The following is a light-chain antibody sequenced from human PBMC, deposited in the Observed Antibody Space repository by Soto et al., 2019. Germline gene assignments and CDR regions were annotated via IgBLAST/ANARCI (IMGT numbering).Light chain of an antibody. J-gene: IGLJ2*01. CDR3: QVLASSTMV. CDR2: KNN. CDR1: YIGTGN. V-gene: IGLV3-9*01. Sequence: SYELTQPFSVSVALGQTARITCGGIYIGTGNVHWYQQKPGQAPVLVIYKNNVRPSGIPERFSGSNSGDTATLTITRAQAGDEADYYCQVLASSTMVFGGGTQLTVL.